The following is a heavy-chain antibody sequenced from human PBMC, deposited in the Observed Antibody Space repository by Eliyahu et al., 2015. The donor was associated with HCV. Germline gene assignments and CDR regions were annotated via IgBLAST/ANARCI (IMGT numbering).Heavy chain of an antibody. J-gene: IGHJ5*02. CDR1: GGSISSSSYY. CDR2: IYYSGST. CDR3: ASIDSIAVAGNWFDP. D-gene: IGHD6-19*01. V-gene: IGHV4-39*01. Sequence: QLQLQESGPGLVKPSETLSLTCTVSGGSISSSSYYWGWXRQPPGKGLEWIGSIYYSGSTYYNPSLKSRVTISVDTSKNQFSLKLSSVTAADTAVYYCASIDSIAVAGNWFDPWGQGTLVTVSS.